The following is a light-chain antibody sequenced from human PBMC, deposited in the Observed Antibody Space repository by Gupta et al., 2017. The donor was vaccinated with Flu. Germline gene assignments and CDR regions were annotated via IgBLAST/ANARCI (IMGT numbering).Light chain of an antibody. CDR3: CSYGGSKF. V-gene: IGLV2-8*01. CDR1: SSDVGGYNY. CDR2: EVN. Sequence: QSPVPQPPSRSRSPGQSVTISCTGTSSDVGGYNYVSWYQQHPGKAPKHIIYEVNKRPSGVPDRFSGSKSGNTASLTVSGLLAEDEAGYYCCSYGGSKFFGGGTKLTVL. J-gene: IGLJ2*01.